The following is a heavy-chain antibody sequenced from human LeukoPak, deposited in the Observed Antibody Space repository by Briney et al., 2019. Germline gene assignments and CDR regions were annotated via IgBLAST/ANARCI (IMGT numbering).Heavy chain of an antibody. CDR2: INHSGST. D-gene: IGHD3-3*01. J-gene: IGHJ6*03. CDR1: GGSFSGYY. V-gene: IGHV4-34*01. Sequence: SETLSLTCAVYGGSFSGYYWSWIRQPPGKGLEWSGEINHSGSTNYNASLKSRVTISVDTSKNQFSLKLSSVTAADTAVYYCARLARYYDFWSGYSNRYYYYYMDVWGKGTTVTVSS. CDR3: ARLARYYDFWSGYSNRYYYYYMDV.